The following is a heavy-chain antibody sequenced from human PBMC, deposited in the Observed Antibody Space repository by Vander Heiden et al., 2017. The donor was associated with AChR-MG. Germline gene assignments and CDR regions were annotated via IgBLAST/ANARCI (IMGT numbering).Heavy chain of an antibody. CDR3: ARYLDGMDV. CDR1: GYSISSGYY. V-gene: IGHV4-38-2*01. CDR2: IYHSGST. Sequence: QVQLQESGPGLVKPSETLSLTCAVSGYSISSGYYWGWIRQPPGKGLEWIGSIYHSGSTYYNPSLKSRVTISVDTSKKQFSLKLSSVTAADTAVYYCARYLDGMDVWGQGTTVTVSS. J-gene: IGHJ6*02.